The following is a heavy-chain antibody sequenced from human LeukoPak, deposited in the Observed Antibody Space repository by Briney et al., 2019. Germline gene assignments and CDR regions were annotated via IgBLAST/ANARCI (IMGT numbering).Heavy chain of an antibody. V-gene: IGHV3-66*01. CDR1: EFSVGSNY. Sequence: GGSLRLSCAASEFSVGSNYMTWVRQAPGKGLEWVSLIYSGGSTYYADSVKGRFTISRDNSKNSLYLQMNSLRAEDTAVYYCARYDFWSGYYIYFDYWGQGTLVTVSS. J-gene: IGHJ4*02. CDR2: IYSGGST. D-gene: IGHD3-3*01. CDR3: ARYDFWSGYYIYFDY.